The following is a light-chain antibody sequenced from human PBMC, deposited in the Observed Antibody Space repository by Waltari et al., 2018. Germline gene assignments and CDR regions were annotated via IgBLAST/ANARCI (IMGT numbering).Light chain of an antibody. CDR2: ENN. CDR1: RSNIGNNY. Sequence: QSLLTQPPSVSAAPGQKVTISCSGSRSNIGNNYVSWYQQLPGKAPKLLIYENNKRPSGIPDRFSGSKSGTSATLCITGVQTGDEADYYCGTWDTSLSAGVFGGGTKLTVL. V-gene: IGLV1-51*02. CDR3: GTWDTSLSAGV. J-gene: IGLJ3*02.